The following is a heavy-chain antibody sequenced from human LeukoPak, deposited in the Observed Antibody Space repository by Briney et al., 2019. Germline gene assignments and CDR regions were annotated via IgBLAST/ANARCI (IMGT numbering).Heavy chain of an antibody. J-gene: IGHJ6*03. CDR1: GFTFSSYW. CDR2: IKQDGSEK. D-gene: IGHD4-17*01. V-gene: IGHV3-7*01. Sequence: GGSLRLSCAASGFTFSSYWMSWVRQAPGKGLEWVANIKQDGSEKYYVDSVKGRFTISRDNAKNSLYLQMNSLRAEDTAVYYCARGYGDYYYYYMDVWGKGTTVTISS. CDR3: ARGYGDYYYYYMDV.